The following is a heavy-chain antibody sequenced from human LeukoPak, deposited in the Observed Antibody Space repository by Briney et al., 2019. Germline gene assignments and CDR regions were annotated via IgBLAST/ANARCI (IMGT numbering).Heavy chain of an antibody. CDR1: GYTFTSYD. CDR2: MNPNSGNT. Sequence: ASVKVSYKASGYTFTSYDINWVRQATGQGLEWMGWMNPNSGNTGYAQKFQGRVTMTRNTSISTAYMELSSLRSEDTAVYYCARVYYYDSSGPPDYWGQGTLVTVSS. CDR3: ARVYYYDSSGPPDY. V-gene: IGHV1-8*01. D-gene: IGHD3-22*01. J-gene: IGHJ4*02.